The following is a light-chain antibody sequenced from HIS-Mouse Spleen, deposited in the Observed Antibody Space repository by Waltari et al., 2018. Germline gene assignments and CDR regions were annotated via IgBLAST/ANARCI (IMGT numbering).Light chain of an antibody. V-gene: IGLV6-57*02. CDR3: QSYDSSNWV. Sequence: NFMLTQPHSVSESPGKTVTISCTGSSGSIASNYVQWYQQRPGSAPPTVIYEDNQRPSGVPDRFSCSIDSASNSASLTISGLKTEDEADYYCQSYDSSNWVFGGGTKLTVL. J-gene: IGLJ3*02. CDR1: SGSIASNY. CDR2: EDN.